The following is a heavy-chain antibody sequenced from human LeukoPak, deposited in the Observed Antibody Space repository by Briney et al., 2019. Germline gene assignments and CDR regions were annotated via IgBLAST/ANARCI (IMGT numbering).Heavy chain of an antibody. V-gene: IGHV3-23*01. Sequence: QAGGSLRLSCAASGFTVSSNYMSWVRQAPGKGLEWVSVISGSGGSTYYADSVKGRFTISRDNSKNTPYLQMNSLRAEDTAVYYCAISIQLWATYAFDIWGQGTMVTVSS. CDR2: ISGSGGST. CDR3: AISIQLWATYAFDI. CDR1: GFTVSSNY. D-gene: IGHD5-18*01. J-gene: IGHJ3*02.